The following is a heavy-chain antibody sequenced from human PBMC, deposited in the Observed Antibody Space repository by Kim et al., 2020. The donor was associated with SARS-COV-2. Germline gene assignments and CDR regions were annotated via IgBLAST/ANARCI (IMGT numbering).Heavy chain of an antibody. CDR1: GFSFSDYY. J-gene: IGHJ6*02. V-gene: IGHV3-11*01. CDR2: ISSSSSTM. Sequence: GGSLRLSCAASGFSFSDYYMNWTRQAPGKGLEWVSYISSSSSTMYYADSVKGRFTISRDNAKNSLYLQMNSLRAEDTAVYYCARVRGAACAFFYYYYGMDVWGDVTTVTFS. D-gene: IGHD6-13*01. CDR3: ARVRGAACAFFYYYYGMDV.